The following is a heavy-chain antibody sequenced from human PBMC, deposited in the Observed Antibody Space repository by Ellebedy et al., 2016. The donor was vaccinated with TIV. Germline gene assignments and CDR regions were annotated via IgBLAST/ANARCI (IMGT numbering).Heavy chain of an antibody. CDR3: AKDGYSGYSTRSPDY. CDR2: SIPMFGTT. CDR1: GGTFNSYF. J-gene: IGHJ4*02. Sequence: AASVKVSCKASGGTFNSYFVSWVRQPPGQGLEWMGGSIPMFGTTNYAQKFQGRVPITAGESTSTVYMGLSSLTSEDTAVYYCAKDGYSGYSTRSPDYWGQGTLVTVSS. V-gene: IGHV1-69*13. D-gene: IGHD5-12*01.